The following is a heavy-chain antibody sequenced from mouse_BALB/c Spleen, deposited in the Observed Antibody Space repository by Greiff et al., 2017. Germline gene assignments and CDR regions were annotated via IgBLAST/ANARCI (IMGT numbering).Heavy chain of an antibody. CDR2: IHYSGST. V-gene: IGHV3-1*02. CDR1: GYSITSGYS. CDR3: ALYDGYYEGFAY. J-gene: IGHJ3*01. D-gene: IGHD2-3*01. Sequence: EVQLQQSGPDLVKPSQSLSLTCTVTGYSITSGYSWHWIRQFPGNKLEWMGYIHYSGSTNYNPSLKSRISITRDTSKNQFFLQLNSVTTEDTATYYCALYDGYYEGFAYWGQGTLVTVAA.